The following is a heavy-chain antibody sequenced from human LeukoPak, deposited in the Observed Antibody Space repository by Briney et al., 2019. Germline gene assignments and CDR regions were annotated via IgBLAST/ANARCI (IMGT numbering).Heavy chain of an antibody. J-gene: IGHJ4*02. Sequence: GGSLRLSCSASGFTFGDYAMHWVRQAPGKGLEWVSGISWNSGNVGYADSVKGRFTISRDNRGNSLFLQMNSLTTEDTALYYCARDWGRAYHLPVLHWGQGTLVTVPS. CDR2: ISWNSGNV. CDR1: GFTFGDYA. CDR3: ARDWGRAYHLPVLH. V-gene: IGHV3-9*01. D-gene: IGHD2-2*01.